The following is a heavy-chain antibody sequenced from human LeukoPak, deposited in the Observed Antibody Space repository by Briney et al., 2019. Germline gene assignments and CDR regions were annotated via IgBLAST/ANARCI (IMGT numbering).Heavy chain of an antibody. D-gene: IGHD2-15*01. CDR1: GFTFSDYG. V-gene: IGHV3-30*03. CDR2: ISHDGKYK. Sequence: GGPLRLSCTGSGFTFSDYGVHWVRQAPGKGLEWVAAISHDGKYKYYADSVKGRFTISRDNSKNTVYLQIDGLRTEDTGVYYCATNVVVVAATGVLDVWGQGTMVTVSS. J-gene: IGHJ3*01. CDR3: ATNVVVVAATGVLDV.